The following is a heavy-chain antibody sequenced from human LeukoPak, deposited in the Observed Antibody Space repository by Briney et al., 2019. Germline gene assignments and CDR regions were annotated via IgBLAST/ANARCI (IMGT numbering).Heavy chain of an antibody. CDR2: SRSKANSYAT. V-gene: IGHV3-73*01. CDR1: GFTFSGSA. D-gene: IGHD2-21*01. Sequence: GGSLRLSCAASGFTFSGSAMHGVRQASGKGLEWDGRSRSKANSYATAYAASVKGRFTISRDDSKNTAYLQMNSLKTEDTAVYYCTRHVDSSFNYMDVWGKGTTVTVSS. J-gene: IGHJ6*03. CDR3: TRHVDSSFNYMDV.